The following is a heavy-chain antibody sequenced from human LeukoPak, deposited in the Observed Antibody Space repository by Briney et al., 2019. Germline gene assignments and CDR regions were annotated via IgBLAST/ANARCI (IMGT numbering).Heavy chain of an antibody. Sequence: GGSLRLSCAASGFTFSSYGMHWVRQAPGKGLEWVAVIWYDGSNKYYADSVKGRFTISRDNSKNTLYLQMNSLRAEDTAVYYCARDVLADGFDYWGQGTLVTVSS. CDR3: ARDVLADGFDY. CDR2: IWYDGSNK. D-gene: IGHD6-19*01. CDR1: GFTFSSYG. V-gene: IGHV3-33*01. J-gene: IGHJ4*02.